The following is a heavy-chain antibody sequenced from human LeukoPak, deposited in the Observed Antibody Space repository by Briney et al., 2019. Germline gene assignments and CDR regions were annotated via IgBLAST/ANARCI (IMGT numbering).Heavy chain of an antibody. CDR2: IIPIFGTA. CDR1: RGTFSSYA. J-gene: IGHJ4*02. V-gene: IGHV1-69*13. Sequence: SVKVSCKASRGTFSSYAISWVRQAPGQGLEWMGGIIPIFGTANYAQKFQGRVTITADESTSTAYMELSSLRSEDTAVYYCAIPGSLDTAMDPDFDYWGQGTLVTVSS. CDR3: AIPGSLDTAMDPDFDY. D-gene: IGHD5-18*01.